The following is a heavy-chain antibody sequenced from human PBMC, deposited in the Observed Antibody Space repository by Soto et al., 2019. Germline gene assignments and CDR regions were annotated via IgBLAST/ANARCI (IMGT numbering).Heavy chain of an antibody. CDR1: GYIFTTHW. Sequence: PVESLKISCEASGYIFTTHWIGWVRQMPGKGLELMGIIYPGDSNTRYSPSFQGQVTISVDKSTSTACLQWSSLKASDTAIYYCATPQVLGSRYTGADVWGQGTTVTVSS. V-gene: IGHV5-51*01. D-gene: IGHD3-10*01. CDR3: ATPQVLGSRYTGADV. J-gene: IGHJ6*02. CDR2: IYPGDSNT.